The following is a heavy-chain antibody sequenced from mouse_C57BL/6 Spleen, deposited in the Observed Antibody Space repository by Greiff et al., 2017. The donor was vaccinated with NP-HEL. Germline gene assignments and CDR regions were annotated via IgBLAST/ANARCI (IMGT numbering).Heavy chain of an antibody. CDR1: GFTFSDYG. V-gene: IGHV5-17*01. J-gene: IGHJ4*01. D-gene: IGHD1-1*01. Sequence: EVQRVESGGGLVKPGGSLKLSCAASGFTFSDYGMHWVRQAPEKGLEWVAYISSGSSTIYYADTVKGRFTISRDNAKNTLFLQMTSLRSEDTAMYYCAREVAPYAMDYWGQGTSVTVSS. CDR2: ISSGSSTI. CDR3: AREVAPYAMDY.